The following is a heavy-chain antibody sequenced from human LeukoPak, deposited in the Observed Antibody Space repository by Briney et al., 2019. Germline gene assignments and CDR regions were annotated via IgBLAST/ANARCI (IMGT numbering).Heavy chain of an antibody. CDR3: AKEIAGGLDV. V-gene: IGHV3-30*18. CDR2: IRYDASEK. D-gene: IGHD2-21*01. Sequence: GGSLRLSCAASGFTFNNYVMHWVRQAPGKGLEWVAVIRYDASEKYYADFVKGRFTISRDNPKNTLYLQMNSLRAEDTALYYCAKEIAGGLDVWGPGTTVIVSS. J-gene: IGHJ6*02. CDR1: GFTFNNYV.